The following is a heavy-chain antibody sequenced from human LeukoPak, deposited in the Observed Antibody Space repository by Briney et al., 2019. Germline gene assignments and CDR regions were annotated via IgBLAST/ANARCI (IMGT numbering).Heavy chain of an antibody. Sequence: GGSLRLSCAASGFTFRDYSMNWVRQAPGKGPECVSYISPTSSNIFYVDSVKGRFTISRDNAKNTLYLQLNSLRSEDTAVYYCAKEGSYGDFDYWGQGTLVTVSS. CDR2: ISPTSSNI. D-gene: IGHD4-17*01. CDR1: GFTFRDYS. J-gene: IGHJ4*02. V-gene: IGHV3-48*04. CDR3: AKEGSYGDFDY.